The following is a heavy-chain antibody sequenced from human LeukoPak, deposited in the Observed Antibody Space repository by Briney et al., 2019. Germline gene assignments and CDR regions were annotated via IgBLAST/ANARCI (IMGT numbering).Heavy chain of an antibody. CDR1: GGTFSSYA. V-gene: IGHV1-69*06. J-gene: IGHJ4*02. D-gene: IGHD4-17*01. CDR3: ARVPPSDGDYEY. CDR2: IIPIFGTA. Sequence: SVKVSCKASGGTFSSYAISWVRQAPGQGLEWMGGIIPIFGTANYAQKFQGRVTITADKSTSTAYMELSSLRSEDTAVYYCARVPPSDGDYEYWGQGTLVTVSS.